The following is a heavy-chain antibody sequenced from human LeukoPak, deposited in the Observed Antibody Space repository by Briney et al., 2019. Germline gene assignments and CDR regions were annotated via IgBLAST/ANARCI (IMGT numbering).Heavy chain of an antibody. Sequence: PGGSLRLSCAASGFTFSNAWMSWVRQAPGKGLEWVGHIKSNPDGGTTDYAAPVKGRFTISRDDPKNLLYLQMSTLKTEDTAVYYCSTEGLAYCDGDCYSWGQGTLVTVSS. D-gene: IGHD2-21*02. CDR2: IKSNPDGGTT. CDR3: STEGLAYCDGDCYS. CDR1: GFTFSNAW. J-gene: IGHJ5*02. V-gene: IGHV3-15*01.